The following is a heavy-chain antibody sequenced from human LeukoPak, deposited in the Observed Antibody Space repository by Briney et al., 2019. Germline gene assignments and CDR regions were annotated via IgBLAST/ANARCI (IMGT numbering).Heavy chain of an antibody. V-gene: IGHV3-7*01. D-gene: IGHD3-22*01. J-gene: IGHJ3*02. CDR3: ARDCDYYESNTYYDAFDI. CDR1: GLTFSSYS. Sequence: TGGSLRLSCAVSGLTFSSYSMSWVRQAPGKGLAWVANIHKDGSEKNYVDSVKGRFTISRDIAKNSLYLQMDRLRAEDTAVYYCARDCDYYESNTYYDAFDIWGQGTKVTVSS. CDR2: IHKDGSEK.